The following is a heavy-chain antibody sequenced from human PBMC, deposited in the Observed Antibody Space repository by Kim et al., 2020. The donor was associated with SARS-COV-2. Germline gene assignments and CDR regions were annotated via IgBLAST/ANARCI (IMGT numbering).Heavy chain of an antibody. Sequence: GGSLRLSCAASGFTFSNYAMTWVRQAPGKGLEWVSSISGSGASADRVYYADSVKGRFTISRDRSMNTVYLQMNSLRADDTAVYYCAKLDAWSSSPNYFDYWGQGTLVTVSS. D-gene: IGHD6-13*01. CDR3: AKLDAWSSSPNYFDY. J-gene: IGHJ4*02. CDR1: GFTFSNYA. V-gene: IGHV3-23*01. CDR2: ISGSGASADRV.